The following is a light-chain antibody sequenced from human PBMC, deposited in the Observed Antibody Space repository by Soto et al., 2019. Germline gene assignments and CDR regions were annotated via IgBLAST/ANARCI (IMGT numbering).Light chain of an antibody. J-gene: IGKJ5*01. V-gene: IGKV3-20*01. CDR3: QQYASSPLT. CDR2: HAS. CDR1: QNVGANY. Sequence: EIVLTQSPGTLSLSPGERATLSCRASQNVGANYLAWYQQKPGQAPRLLLYHASTRASGIPDRFSGSGSGTDFTLTITRLEPADFALYYCQQYASSPLTFGQGTRLET.